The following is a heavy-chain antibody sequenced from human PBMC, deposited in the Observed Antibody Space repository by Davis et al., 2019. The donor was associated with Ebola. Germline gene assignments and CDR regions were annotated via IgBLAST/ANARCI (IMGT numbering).Heavy chain of an antibody. CDR1: GFTFSSYE. V-gene: IGHV3-48*03. D-gene: IGHD6-6*01. Sequence: GESLKISCAASGFTFSSYEMNWVRQAPGKGLEWVSYISSSGSTIYYADSVKGRFTISRDNAKNSLYLQMNSLRAEDTAVYYCARGGWYSSSSHPNDAFDIWGQGTMVTVSS. J-gene: IGHJ3*02. CDR2: ISSSGSTI. CDR3: ARGGWYSSSSHPNDAFDI.